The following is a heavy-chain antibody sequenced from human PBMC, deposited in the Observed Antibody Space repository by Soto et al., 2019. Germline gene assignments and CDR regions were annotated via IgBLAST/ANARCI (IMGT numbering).Heavy chain of an antibody. CDR3: ARDGDGYSSNGFDY. CDR1: GGTFSSYA. V-gene: IGHV1-69*12. J-gene: IGHJ4*02. Sequence: QVQLVQSGAEVKKPGSSVKVSCKASGGTFSSYAISWVRLAPGQWLDWMGGIIPIFGTANYAQKYQGRVMIIADESTSTAYMELSSLRSEETAVYYCARDGDGYSSNGFDYWGQGTLVTVSS. D-gene: IGHD4-4*01. CDR2: IIPIFGTA.